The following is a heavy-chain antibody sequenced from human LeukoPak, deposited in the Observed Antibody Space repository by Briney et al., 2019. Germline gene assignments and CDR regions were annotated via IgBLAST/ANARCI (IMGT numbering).Heavy chain of an antibody. CDR2: TNPNSGGT. D-gene: IGHD4-11*01. CDR1: GYTFSGYY. J-gene: IGHJ4*02. CDR3: AIDYSNYVVGYYFDY. V-gene: IGHV1-2*02. Sequence: ASVKVSCKASGYTFSGYYMHWVRQAPGQGLEWMGWTNPNSGGTNYAQNFQGRVTMTRDTSISTAYMELSRLRSDDTAVYYCAIDYSNYVVGYYFDYWGQGTLVTVSS.